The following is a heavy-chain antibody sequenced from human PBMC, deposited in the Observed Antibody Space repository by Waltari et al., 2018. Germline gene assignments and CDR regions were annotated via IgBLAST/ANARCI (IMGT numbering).Heavy chain of an antibody. CDR1: GGTFSSYA. CDR3: ARVKYSGYGLLYYYYGMDV. Sequence: QVQLVQSGAEVKKPGSSVTVSCKASGGTFSSYAISWVRQAPGQGLEWMGGIIPIFGTANYAQKFQGRVTITADESTSTAYMELSSLRSEDTAVYYCARVKYSGYGLLYYYYGMDVWGQGTTVTVSS. J-gene: IGHJ6*02. V-gene: IGHV1-69*13. D-gene: IGHD5-12*01. CDR2: IIPIFGTA.